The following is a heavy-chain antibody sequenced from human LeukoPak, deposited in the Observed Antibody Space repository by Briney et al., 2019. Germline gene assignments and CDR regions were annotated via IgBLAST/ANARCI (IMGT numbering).Heavy chain of an antibody. CDR2: IRFNGNDQ. V-gene: IGHV3-30*02. J-gene: IGHJ4*02. D-gene: IGHD1-26*01. Sequence: GGSLRLSCAASGFTFSTYGMHWVRQAPGKGLEWVAFIRFNGNDQWYADSVKGRFTISRDNSDNTLYLQMNSLRPEDTAVYYCAKERGGVGATSHWPYYLDCWGQGTLVTVSS. CDR3: AKERGGVGATSHWPYYLDC. CDR1: GFTFSTYG.